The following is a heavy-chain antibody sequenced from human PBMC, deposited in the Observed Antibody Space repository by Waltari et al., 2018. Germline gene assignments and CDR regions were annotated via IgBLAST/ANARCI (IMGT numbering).Heavy chain of an antibody. V-gene: IGHV3-74*01. Sequence: EEQLVESGGNLVQPGGSLRLSCAASGFIISSYWMYWVRQAPGKGLVWVSRISKDGSVTGYADSVKGRFTISRDNAKNTLYLQMNSLRPEDTAVYYCGRSMYVWGHGTTVTVSS. CDR2: ISKDGSVT. CDR3: GRSMYV. J-gene: IGHJ6*02. CDR1: GFIISSYW.